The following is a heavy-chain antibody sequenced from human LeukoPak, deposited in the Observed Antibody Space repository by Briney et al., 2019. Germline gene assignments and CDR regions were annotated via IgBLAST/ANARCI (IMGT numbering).Heavy chain of an antibody. CDR2: IYSGGST. CDR1: GFIFSDFW. D-gene: IGHD4-23*01. CDR3: TTDRVTPFDP. V-gene: IGHV3-53*01. Sequence: GGSLRLSCAASGFIFSDFWMTWVRQAPGKGLEWVSVIYSGGSTYYADSVKGRFTISRDNSKNTLYLQMNSLKTEDTAVYYCTTDRVTPFDPWGQGTLVTVSS. J-gene: IGHJ5*02.